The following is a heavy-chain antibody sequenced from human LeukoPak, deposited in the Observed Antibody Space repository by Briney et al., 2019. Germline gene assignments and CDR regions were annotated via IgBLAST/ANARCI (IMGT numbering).Heavy chain of an antibody. CDR2: INTNTGNP. CDR1: GYTFTGYY. CDR3: ARGASGYDYWGDY. V-gene: IGHV7-4-1*02. Sequence: ASVKVSCKASGYTFTGYYMHWVRQAPGQGLEWMGWINTNTGNPTYAQGFTGRFVFSLDTSVSTAYLQISSLKAEDTAVYYCARGASGYDYWGDYWGQGTLVTVSS. D-gene: IGHD5-12*01. J-gene: IGHJ4*02.